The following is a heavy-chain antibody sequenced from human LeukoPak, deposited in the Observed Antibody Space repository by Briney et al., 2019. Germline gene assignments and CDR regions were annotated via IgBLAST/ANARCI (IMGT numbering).Heavy chain of an antibody. CDR1: GFTFSSYG. CDR3: ARDQATRGPGHGMDV. Sequence: GGSLRLSCAASGFTFSSYGMHWVRQAPGKGLEWVAVIWYDGSNKYYADSVKGRFTISRDNSKNTLYLQMNSLRAEDTAVYYCARDQATRGPGHGMDVWGKGTTVTVSS. D-gene: IGHD3-10*01. J-gene: IGHJ6*04. CDR2: IWYDGSNK. V-gene: IGHV3-33*01.